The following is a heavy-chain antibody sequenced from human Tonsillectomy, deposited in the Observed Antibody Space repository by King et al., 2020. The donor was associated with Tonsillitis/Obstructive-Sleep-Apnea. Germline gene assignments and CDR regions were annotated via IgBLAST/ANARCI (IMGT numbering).Heavy chain of an antibody. CDR1: GGSISSSNW. CDR2: IYHSGSA. D-gene: IGHD4-17*01. CDR3: ARENDCGDSYYFDY. J-gene: IGHJ4*02. Sequence: VQLQESGPGLVKPSGTLSLTCAVSGGSISSSNWWSWVRQPPGKGLEWLGEIYHSGSANYNPSLKSRVTISVDKSKNQFSLKLSSVTAADTAVYYCARENDCGDSYYFDYWGQGTLVTVSS. V-gene: IGHV4-4*02.